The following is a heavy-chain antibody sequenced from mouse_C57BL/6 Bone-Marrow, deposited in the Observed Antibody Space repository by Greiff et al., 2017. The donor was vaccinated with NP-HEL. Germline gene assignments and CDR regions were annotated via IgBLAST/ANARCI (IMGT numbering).Heavy chain of an antibody. CDR3: TTSLLKAY. Sequence: VQLQQSGAELVRPGASVKLSCTASGFNIKDDYMHWVKQRPEQGLEWIGWIDPENGDTEYASKFQGKATITADTSSNTAYLQLSSLTSEDTAVYYCTTSLLKAYWGQGTLVTVSA. J-gene: IGHJ3*01. CDR1: GFNIKDDY. D-gene: IGHD1-3*01. CDR2: IDPENGDT. V-gene: IGHV14-4*01.